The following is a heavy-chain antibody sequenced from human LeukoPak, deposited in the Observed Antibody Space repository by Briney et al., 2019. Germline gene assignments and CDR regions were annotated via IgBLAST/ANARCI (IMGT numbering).Heavy chain of an antibody. D-gene: IGHD3-10*01. CDR1: GFTFSSYA. CDR2: IQSKTDGGTT. V-gene: IGHV3-15*01. J-gene: IGHJ6*02. Sequence: GRSLRLSCAASGFTFSSYAMNWVRQAPGKGLEWVGRIQSKTDGGTTEYAALVKGRFTISRDDSTNTLYLQMNSLKTEDTGVYYCAAGGRVWGQGTTVTVSS. CDR3: AAGGRV.